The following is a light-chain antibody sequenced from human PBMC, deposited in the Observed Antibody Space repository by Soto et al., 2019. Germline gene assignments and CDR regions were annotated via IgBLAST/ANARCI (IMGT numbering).Light chain of an antibody. Sequence: DIQMTQSPSAMSASVGDRVTITCRASQGIKNWLAWYQQKPGKAPNLLIYKASDLDVGVPSRFAGSGSGTEFTLTISSLQPDDVATYYCQQYNAYSPWTFGQGTKVDIK. CDR1: QGIKNW. V-gene: IGKV1-5*03. CDR3: QQYNAYSPWT. J-gene: IGKJ1*01. CDR2: KAS.